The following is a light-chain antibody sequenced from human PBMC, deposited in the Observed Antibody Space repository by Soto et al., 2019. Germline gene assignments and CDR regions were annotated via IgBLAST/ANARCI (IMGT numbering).Light chain of an antibody. CDR2: GKN. V-gene: IGLV1-40*01. Sequence: QAVVTQPPSASGAPGQRVTISCTGSRSNIGAGYDADWYHQVPGTRPKDLLSGKNDRTSGVADRFSGSKSGTSASLAITVLQAEDEGDYYCHSYDTSLRAGVFGGGTKLTVL. CDR1: RSNIGAGYD. J-gene: IGLJ3*02. CDR3: HSYDTSLRAGV.